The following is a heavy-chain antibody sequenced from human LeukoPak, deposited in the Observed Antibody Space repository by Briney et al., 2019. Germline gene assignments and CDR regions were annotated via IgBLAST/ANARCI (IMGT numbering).Heavy chain of an antibody. CDR3: ARVNYYGGSGHYWWFDP. J-gene: IGHJ5*02. D-gene: IGHD3-22*01. V-gene: IGHV4-34*01. Sequence: PSETLSLTCSVSGGSINSGGYYWSWIRQPPGKGLEWIGEINHSGSTNYNPSLKSRVTISVDPSKNQFSLKLSSVTAADTAVYYCARVNYYGGSGHYWWFDPWGQGTLVTVSS. CDR2: INHSGST. CDR1: GGSINSGGYY.